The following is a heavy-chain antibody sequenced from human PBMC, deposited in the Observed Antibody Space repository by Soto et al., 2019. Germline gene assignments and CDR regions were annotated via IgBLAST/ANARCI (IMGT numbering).Heavy chain of an antibody. CDR2: INHSGST. V-gene: IGHV4-34*01. CDR1: GGSFSGYY. J-gene: IGHJ4*02. CDR3: ARGYGRNFAY. D-gene: IGHD3-10*01. Sequence: QVQLQQWGAGLLKPSETLSLTCAVYGGSFSGYYWTWIRQPPGKGLEWIGEINHSGSTNYNPSLKRRVTTSVDTSKNQFSLKQSSVTAADTAVYYCARGYGRNFAYWGQGTLVTVSS.